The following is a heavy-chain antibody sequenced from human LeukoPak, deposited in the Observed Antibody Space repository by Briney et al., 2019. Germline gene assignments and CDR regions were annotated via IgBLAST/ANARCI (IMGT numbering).Heavy chain of an antibody. CDR2: INHSGST. Sequence: SETLSLTCAVYGGSFSGYYWSWIRQPPGKGLEWIGEINHSGSTNYNPSLKSRVTISVDTSKNQFSLKLSSVTAADTAVYYCARGVYYGSGSYYKKGPFDYWGQGTLVTFSS. CDR1: GGSFSGYY. V-gene: IGHV4-34*01. J-gene: IGHJ4*02. CDR3: ARGVYYGSGSYYKKGPFDY. D-gene: IGHD3-10*01.